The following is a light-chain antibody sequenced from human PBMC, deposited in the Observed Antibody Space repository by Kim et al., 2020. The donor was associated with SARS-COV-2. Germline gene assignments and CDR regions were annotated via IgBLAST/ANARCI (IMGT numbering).Light chain of an antibody. Sequence: VSGAPGKTARITSGGNNIGSKSVHGYQRKPGQAPVLVIYYDSDRPSGIPERFSGSNSGNTATLTISGTQAMDEADYYCQAWDSSTVFGGGTQLTVL. CDR3: QAWDSSTV. CDR1: NIGSKS. CDR2: YDS. V-gene: IGLV3-21*01. J-gene: IGLJ2*01.